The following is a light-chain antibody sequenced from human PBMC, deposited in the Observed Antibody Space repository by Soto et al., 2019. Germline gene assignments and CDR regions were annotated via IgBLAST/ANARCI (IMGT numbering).Light chain of an antibody. CDR3: QQHNFWPLT. J-gene: IGKJ3*01. V-gene: IGKV3-11*01. CDR2: DAS. CDR1: QSIGSY. Sequence: ENVLTQSPATLSLSPGERATLSCRASQSIGSYLAWYQQKPGQAPRLLIYDASNRAPGIPARFSGSGSETDFTLTIDSLEPEDFAVYYCQQHNFWPLTFGPGTRVEIK.